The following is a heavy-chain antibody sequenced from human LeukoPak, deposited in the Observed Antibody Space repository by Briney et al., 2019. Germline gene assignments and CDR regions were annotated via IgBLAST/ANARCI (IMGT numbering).Heavy chain of an antibody. CDR2: IKQDESAK. D-gene: IGHD3-3*01. V-gene: IGHV3-7*01. CDR1: GFTFSNYW. Sequence: GGSLRLSCAASGFTFSNYWMNWVRQAPGRGLEWVANIKQDESAKYYVDSVKGRLTISRDNAKSLLYLQMSSLRAEDAAVYYCAGGQGFLIDYWGQGTLVTVSS. J-gene: IGHJ4*02. CDR3: AGGQGFLIDY.